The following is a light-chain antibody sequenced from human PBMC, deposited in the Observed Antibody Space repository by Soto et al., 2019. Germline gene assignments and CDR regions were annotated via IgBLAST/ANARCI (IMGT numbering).Light chain of an antibody. CDR3: QSYDSSLSAHYV. V-gene: IGLV1-40*01. J-gene: IGLJ1*01. Sequence: QSVLTQPPSVSGAPGQRVTISCTGSSSNLGATYDVQWYQQLPGTAPKLLIYGNSNRPSGVPDRFSGSKSGTSASLAITGLQADDEADYYCQSYDSSLSAHYVFGTGTKLNVL. CDR1: SSNLGATYD. CDR2: GNS.